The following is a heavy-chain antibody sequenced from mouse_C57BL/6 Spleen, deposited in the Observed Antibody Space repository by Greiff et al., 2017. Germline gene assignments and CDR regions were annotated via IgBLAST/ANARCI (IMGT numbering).Heavy chain of an antibody. Sequence: QVQLQQPGAELVKPGASVKMSCKASGYTFTSYWITWVKQRPGQGLEWIGDIYPGSGSTNYNEKFKSKATLTVDTSSSTAYMQLRSLTSEDSAVYYCARYPDYYGSSNYAIDYWGQGTSGTVSS. V-gene: IGHV1-55*01. D-gene: IGHD1-1*01. CDR2: IYPGSGST. CDR3: ARYPDYYGSSNYAIDY. J-gene: IGHJ4*01. CDR1: GYTFTSYW.